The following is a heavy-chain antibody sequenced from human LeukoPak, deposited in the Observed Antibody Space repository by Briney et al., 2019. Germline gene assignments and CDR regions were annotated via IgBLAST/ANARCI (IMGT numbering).Heavy chain of an antibody. D-gene: IGHD2-15*01. V-gene: IGHV5-51*01. CDR1: GXTFASYL. CDR3: ARRVGVALDY. Sequence: GESLKISFKGSGXTFASYLIGWVRQMPGKGLEWVGIIYPGDSDTRYSPSFQGQVTISADKSIGTAYLQWSSLKASDTAMYYCARRVGVALDYWGQGTLVTVSS. J-gene: IGHJ4*02. CDR2: IYPGDSDT.